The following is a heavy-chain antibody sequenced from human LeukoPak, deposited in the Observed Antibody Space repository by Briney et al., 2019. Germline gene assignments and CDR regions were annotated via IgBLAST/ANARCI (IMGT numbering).Heavy chain of an antibody. Sequence: ASVKVSCKASGYTFTSYGISWVRQAPGQGLEWMGWISAYNGNTNYAQKLRGRVTMTTDTSTSTAYMELRSLRSDDTAVYYCARDIGVGRYYYYYYGMDVWGQGTTVTVSS. D-gene: IGHD2-21*01. CDR1: GYTFTSYG. CDR2: ISAYNGNT. V-gene: IGHV1-18*01. CDR3: ARDIGVGRYYYYYYGMDV. J-gene: IGHJ6*02.